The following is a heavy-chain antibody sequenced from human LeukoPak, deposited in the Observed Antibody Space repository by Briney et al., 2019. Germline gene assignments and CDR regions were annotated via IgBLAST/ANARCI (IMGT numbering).Heavy chain of an antibody. D-gene: IGHD2-8*01. J-gene: IGHJ4*02. CDR2: ISSSSSYI. CDR1: GIHFSGYS. CDR3: ARNLMGD. Sequence: GGFLKIFWAASGIHFSGYSIELGRQAPGKGLEWVSSISSSSSYIYYADSVKGRFTISRDNAKNSLYLQMNSLRAEDTAVYYCARNLMGDWGQGTLVTVSS. V-gene: IGHV3-21*01.